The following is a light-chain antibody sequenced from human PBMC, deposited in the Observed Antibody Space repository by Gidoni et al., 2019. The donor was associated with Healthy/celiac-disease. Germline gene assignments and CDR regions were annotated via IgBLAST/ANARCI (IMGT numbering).Light chain of an antibody. Sequence: DIQMTQSPSTLSASVGDRVTITCRASQSISSWLAWYQQKPGKAPKLLIYKASSLESGVPSRFSGSGSGTEFTLTISSLQPDDFATYYCQQYNSYSRTFGQXPKVEIK. CDR2: KAS. CDR3: QQYNSYSRT. CDR1: QSISSW. V-gene: IGKV1-5*03. J-gene: IGKJ1*01.